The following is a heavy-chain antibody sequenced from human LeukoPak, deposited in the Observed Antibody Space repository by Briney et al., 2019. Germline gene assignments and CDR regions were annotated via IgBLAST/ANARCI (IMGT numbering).Heavy chain of an antibody. D-gene: IGHD2-2*01. CDR3: ARDIVVVPAATPSYYYYGMDV. Sequence: ASVKVSCKASGYTFTSYGISWVRQAPGQGLEWMGWISAYNGNTNYAQKLQGRVTMTTDTSTSTAYMELRSLRSGDTAVYYCARDIVVVPAATPSYYYYGMDVWGQGTTVTVSS. V-gene: IGHV1-18*01. CDR2: ISAYNGNT. J-gene: IGHJ6*02. CDR1: GYTFTSYG.